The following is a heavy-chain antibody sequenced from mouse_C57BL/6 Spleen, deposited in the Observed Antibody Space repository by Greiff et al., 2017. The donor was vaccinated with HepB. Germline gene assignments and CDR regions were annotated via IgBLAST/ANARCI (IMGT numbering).Heavy chain of an antibody. D-gene: IGHD1-1*01. CDR1: GFTFSSYA. V-gene: IGHV5-9-1*02. CDR3: TREGYYGSSSYFDY. J-gene: IGHJ2*01. Sequence: EVMLVESGEGLVKPGGSLKLSCAASGFTFSSYAMSWVRQTPEKRLEWVAYISSGGDYIYYADTVKGRFTISRDNARNTLYLRMSSLKSEDTAMYYCTREGYYGSSSYFDYWGQGTTLTVSS. CDR2: ISSGGDYI.